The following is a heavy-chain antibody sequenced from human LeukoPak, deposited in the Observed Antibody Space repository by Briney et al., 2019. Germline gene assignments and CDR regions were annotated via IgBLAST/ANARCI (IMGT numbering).Heavy chain of an antibody. D-gene: IGHD6-19*01. V-gene: IGHV3-53*01. CDR2: IYSGGAT. CDR3: ARGRFSGPDDY. Sequence: PGGSLRLSCTASGFTFTTYWMSWVRQAPGKGLEWVSVIYSGGATYYADSVRGRFTISRDNSKNMVSLQMTSLGAEDTAVYYCARGRFSGPDDYWGQGTLVTVSS. CDR1: GFTFTTYW. J-gene: IGHJ4*02.